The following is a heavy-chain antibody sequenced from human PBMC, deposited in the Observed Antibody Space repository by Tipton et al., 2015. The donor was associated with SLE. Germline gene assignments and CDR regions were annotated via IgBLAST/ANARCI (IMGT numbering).Heavy chain of an antibody. CDR2: INHSGST. CDR1: GGSFSGYY. J-gene: IGHJ6*03. Sequence: TLSLTCAVYGGSFSGYYWSWIRQPPGKGLEWIGEINHSGSTNYNPSLKSRVTISVDTSKNQFSLKMTPVTAADTGVYYCARIGGAGDLYYYYMDVWGKGTTVTVSS. CDR3: ARIGGAGDLYYYYMDV. V-gene: IGHV4-34*01. D-gene: IGHD7-27*01.